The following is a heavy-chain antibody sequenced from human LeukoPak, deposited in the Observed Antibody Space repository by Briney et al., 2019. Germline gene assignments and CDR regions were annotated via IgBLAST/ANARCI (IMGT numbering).Heavy chain of an antibody. J-gene: IGHJ4*02. D-gene: IGHD6-13*01. CDR1: GFTFSSYA. Sequence: GGALRLSCAASGFTFSSYAMSGVRQAPGKGLEWVSSIGGSGGSTYYADSVKGRFTISRDNSKNTLYLQMNSLRAEDTNVYYCAKVETAAAATLRGFDYWGQGTLVTVSS. CDR2: IGGSGGST. CDR3: AKVETAAAATLRGFDY. V-gene: IGHV3-23*01.